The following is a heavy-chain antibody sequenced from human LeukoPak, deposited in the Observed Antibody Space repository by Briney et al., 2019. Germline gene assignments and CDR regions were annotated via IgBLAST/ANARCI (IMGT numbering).Heavy chain of an antibody. D-gene: IGHD5-18*01. J-gene: IGHJ4*02. CDR1: AVSITSGTYY. V-gene: IGHV4-61*02. CDR3: ARASETAMVTL. Sequence: TSETLSLTCTVSAVSITSGTYYWTWIRQPAGTGLEWIGRIYSTGRVNYNPSLKSRVTMLLDTSKNHISLKLTSVTAADTAIYFCARASETAMVTLWGQGTLVTVSS. CDR2: IYSTGRV.